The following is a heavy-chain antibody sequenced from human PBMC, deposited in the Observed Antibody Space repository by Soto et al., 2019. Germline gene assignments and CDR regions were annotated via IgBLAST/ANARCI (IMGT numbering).Heavy chain of an antibody. V-gene: IGHV1-18*04. CDR3: ASHYYGSGSHQGYYYGMDA. J-gene: IGHJ6*02. CDR2: ISAYNGNT. Sequence: ASVKVSCKASGYTFTSYGISWVRQAPGQGLEWMGWISAYNGNTNYAQKLQGRVTMTTDTSTSTAYMELRSLRSDDTAVYYCASHYYGSGSHQGYYYGMDAWGQGTTVTVSS. CDR1: GYTFTSYG. D-gene: IGHD3-10*01.